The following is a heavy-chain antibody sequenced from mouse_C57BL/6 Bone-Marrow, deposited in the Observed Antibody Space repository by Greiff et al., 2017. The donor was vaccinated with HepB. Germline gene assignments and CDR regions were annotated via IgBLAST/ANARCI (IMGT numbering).Heavy chain of an antibody. CDR2: IRNKANNHAT. D-gene: IGHD2-2*01. CDR1: GFTFSDAW. Sequence: DVMLVESGGGLVQPGGSMKLSCAASGFTFSDAWMDWVRQSPEKGLEWVAEIRNKANNHATYYAESVKVRFTISRDDSKSSVYLQMNSLRAEDTGIYYCTRGSTMVTTDYWYFDVWGTGTTVTVSS. CDR3: TRGSTMVTTDYWYFDV. J-gene: IGHJ1*03. V-gene: IGHV6-6*01.